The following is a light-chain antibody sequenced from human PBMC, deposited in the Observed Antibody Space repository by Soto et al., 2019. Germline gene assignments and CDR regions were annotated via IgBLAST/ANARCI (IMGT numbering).Light chain of an antibody. V-gene: IGKV1-8*01. Sequence: AIRMTQSPSSLSASTGDRVTITCRASQDISSYLAWYQQKPGKAPKLLIYAASTLQSGVPPRFSGSGSGTDFTLTVSRLQSEDFATYYCQQYYSYPSTFGGGTKVDIK. CDR1: QDISSY. CDR3: QQYYSYPST. J-gene: IGKJ4*01. CDR2: AAS.